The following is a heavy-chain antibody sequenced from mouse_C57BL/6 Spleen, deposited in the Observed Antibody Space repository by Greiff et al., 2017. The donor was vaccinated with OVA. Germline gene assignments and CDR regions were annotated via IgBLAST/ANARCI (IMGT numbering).Heavy chain of an antibody. CDR2: IDPSDSYT. J-gene: IGHJ4*01. D-gene: IGHD2-1*01. CDR1: GYTFTSYW. Sequence: QVQLQQPGAELVKPGASVKMSCKASGYTFTSYWMQWVKQRPGQGLEWIGEIDPSDSYTNYNQKFKGKATLTVDTSSSTAYMQLSSLTSEDSAVYYCARQKYGNYDAMDYWGQGTSVTVSS. CDR3: ARQKYGNYDAMDY. V-gene: IGHV1-50*01.